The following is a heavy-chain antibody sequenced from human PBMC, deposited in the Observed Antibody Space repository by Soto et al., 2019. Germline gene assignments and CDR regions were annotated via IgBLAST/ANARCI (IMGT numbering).Heavy chain of an antibody. D-gene: IGHD3-22*01. CDR2: ISYDGSNK. J-gene: IGHJ4*02. V-gene: IGHV3-30*18. CDR1: GFTFSSYG. Sequence: GGSLRLSCAASGFTFSSYGMHWVRQAPGKGLEWVAVISYDGSNKYYADSVKGRFTISRDNSKNTLYLQMNSLRAEDTAVYYCAKEFPRTYYYDSSGAMSLDYWGQGTLVTVSS. CDR3: AKEFPRTYYYDSSGAMSLDY.